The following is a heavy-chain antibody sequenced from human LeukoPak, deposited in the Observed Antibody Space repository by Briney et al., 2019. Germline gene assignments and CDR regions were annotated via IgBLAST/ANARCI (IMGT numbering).Heavy chain of an antibody. D-gene: IGHD3-22*01. Sequence: ASVKVSCKASGYTFTSYGISWVRQAPGQGLEWMGWISAYNGNTNYAQKLQGRVTMTTDTSTSTAYMELRSLRSEDTAVYYCARGMRPTARYYYDSSGYYGGWFDPWGQGTLVTVSS. J-gene: IGHJ5*02. V-gene: IGHV1-18*01. CDR1: GYTFTSYG. CDR2: ISAYNGNT. CDR3: ARGMRPTARYYYDSSGYYGGWFDP.